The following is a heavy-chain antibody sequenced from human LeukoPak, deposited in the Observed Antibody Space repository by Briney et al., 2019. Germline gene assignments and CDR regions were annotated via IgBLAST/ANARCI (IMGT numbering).Heavy chain of an antibody. J-gene: IGHJ3*02. CDR3: AREERDHDTFDI. Sequence: PSETLSLICTVSGGSLISSGYYWAWIRQPPGKGLEWIASVYYSGSTFYNPSLKSRVAMSVDTSKKQFSLQLSSVTAADRAVYYCAREERDHDTFDIWGQGAMVTISS. CDR1: GGSLISSGYY. V-gene: IGHV4-39*02. D-gene: IGHD1-26*01. CDR2: VYYSGST.